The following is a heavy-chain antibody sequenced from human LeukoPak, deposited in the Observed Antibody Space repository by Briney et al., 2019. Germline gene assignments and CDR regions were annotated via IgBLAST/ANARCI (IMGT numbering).Heavy chain of an antibody. Sequence: GGSLRLSCAASGFTFSSYSMNWVRQAPGKGLEWVSSISSSSSYIYYADSVKGRFTISRDNAKNSLYLQMNRLGAEDTAVYYCARDGDYDFLNWFDPWGQGTLVTVSS. CDR2: ISSSSSYI. V-gene: IGHV3-21*01. CDR3: ARDGDYDFLNWFDP. J-gene: IGHJ5*02. CDR1: GFTFSSYS. D-gene: IGHD3-3*01.